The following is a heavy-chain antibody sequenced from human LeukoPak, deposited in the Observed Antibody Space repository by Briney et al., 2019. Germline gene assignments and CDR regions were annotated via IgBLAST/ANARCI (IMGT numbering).Heavy chain of an antibody. J-gene: IGHJ4*02. V-gene: IGHV3-23*01. CDR3: AKDLDIVVVVAATLFDY. CDR2: ISGSGGST. Sequence: GGSLRLSCAASGFTFSSYAMSWVRKAPGKGLEWVSAISGSGGSTYYADSVKGRFTISRDNSKNTLYLQMNSLRAEDTAVYYCAKDLDIVVVVAATLFDYWGQGTLVTVSS. CDR1: GFTFSSYA. D-gene: IGHD2-15*01.